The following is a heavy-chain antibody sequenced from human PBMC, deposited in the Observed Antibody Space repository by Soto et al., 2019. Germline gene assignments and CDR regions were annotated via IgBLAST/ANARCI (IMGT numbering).Heavy chain of an antibody. CDR3: ARVVYYYDSSGSGDYFDY. Sequence: QVQLVESGGGVVQPGRSLRLSCAASGFTFSSYGMHWVRQAPGKGLEWVAVIWYDGSNKYYADSVKGRFTISRDNSKNTXXLQMNSLRAEDTAVYYCARVVYYYDSSGSGDYFDYWGQGTLVTVSS. D-gene: IGHD3-22*01. CDR1: GFTFSSYG. J-gene: IGHJ4*02. V-gene: IGHV3-33*01. CDR2: IWYDGSNK.